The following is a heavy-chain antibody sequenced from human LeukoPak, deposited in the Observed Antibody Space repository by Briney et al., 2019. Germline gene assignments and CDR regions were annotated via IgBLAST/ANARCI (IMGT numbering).Heavy chain of an antibody. V-gene: IGHV3-7*01. Sequence: GGSLRLSCAASGFTFSNYWMSWVRQAPGKGLGWVANINQDGSEKYSVDSVTGRFTISRDNPKNSLYLQMNNLRGEDTAIYYCARDKEYCSGGSCYFGSSFDFWGQGTLVSVSS. CDR1: GFTFSNYW. D-gene: IGHD2-15*01. CDR3: ARDKEYCSGGSCYFGSSFDF. J-gene: IGHJ4*02. CDR2: INQDGSEK.